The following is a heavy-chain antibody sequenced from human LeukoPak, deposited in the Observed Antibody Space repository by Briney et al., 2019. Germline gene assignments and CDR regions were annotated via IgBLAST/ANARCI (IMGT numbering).Heavy chain of an antibody. V-gene: IGHV4-59*01. D-gene: IGHD3-22*01. J-gene: IGHJ2*01. CDR2: IYYSGST. CDR1: GGSISSYY. CDR3: ATKDYDSRDWYFDL. Sequence: TLSLTCTVSGGSISSYYWSWIRQPPGKGLEWIGYIYYSGSTNYNPSLKSRVTISVDTSKNQFSLKLSSVTAADTAVYYCATKDYDSRDWYFDLWGRGTLVTVSS.